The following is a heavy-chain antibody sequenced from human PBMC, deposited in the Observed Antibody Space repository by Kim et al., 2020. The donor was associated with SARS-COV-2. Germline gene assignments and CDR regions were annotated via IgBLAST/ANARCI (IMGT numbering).Heavy chain of an antibody. J-gene: IGHJ4*02. CDR3: AKGKLLWFGELLN. CDR2: ISGSGGST. CDR1: GFTFSSYA. V-gene: IGHV3-23*01. Sequence: GGSLRLSCAASGFTFSSYAMSWVRQALGKGLEWVSAISGSGGSTYYADSVKGRFTISRDNSKNTLYLQMNSLRAEDTAVYYCAKGKLLWFGELLNWGQGTLVTVSS. D-gene: IGHD3-10*01.